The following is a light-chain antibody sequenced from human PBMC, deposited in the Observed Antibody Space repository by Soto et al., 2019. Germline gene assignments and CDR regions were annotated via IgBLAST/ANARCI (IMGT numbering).Light chain of an antibody. CDR3: HQYDSYPRT. Sequence: IQMTQSPSTLSASLGDRVTMTCRASQSLDRAYLAWYQQNPGKPPNLLIYKPSTLESGVPSRFSGGGSGTAFTLTISSLQPDEFSTYYCHQYDSYPRTFGQGTKVDLK. CDR2: KPS. J-gene: IGKJ1*01. V-gene: IGKV1-5*03. CDR1: QSLDRAY.